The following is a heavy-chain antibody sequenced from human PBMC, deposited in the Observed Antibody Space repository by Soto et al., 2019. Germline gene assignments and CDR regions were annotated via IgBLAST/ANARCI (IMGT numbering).Heavy chain of an antibody. J-gene: IGHJ4*02. CDR3: ARRPSRDLVDY. CDR2: MFYGVST. V-gene: IGHV4-39*01. Sequence: SETLSLTCTVSGSSINSSGYYWGWIRQPPGKGLEWIGSMFYGVSTYYNPSLKSRVTVSVDTSKNQFSLNLRSVTAADTAVYYCARRPSRDLVDYWGQGTLVTVSS. D-gene: IGHD2-15*01. CDR1: GSSINSSGYY.